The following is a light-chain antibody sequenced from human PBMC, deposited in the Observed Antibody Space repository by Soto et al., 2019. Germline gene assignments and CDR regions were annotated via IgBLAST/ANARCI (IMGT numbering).Light chain of an antibody. CDR2: DAS. J-gene: IGKJ5*01. V-gene: IGKV3-11*01. CDR1: QSVSIS. Sequence: EIVLQQSPGTLSLSPGARSPLSCRARQSVSISLAWYQQNPGQAPRILIYDASNRATGVPARFSGSGSGTDFTRTVRRLEPEDFALYYCQQSSNWPPEITVGNGKRLAIK. CDR3: QQSSNWPPEIT.